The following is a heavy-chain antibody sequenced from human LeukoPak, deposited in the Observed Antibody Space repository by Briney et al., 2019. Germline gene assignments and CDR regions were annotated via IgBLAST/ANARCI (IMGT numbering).Heavy chain of an antibody. Sequence: ASVKVSCKDSGYTFTSYVISWVRQAPGQGLEWMGWIRAFNGNTNYAQKLRSRVTTTPDTSTRTAYMGLRRLRDAETPVYYSAKAGVVVLAYTDFWGQGTLVTVSS. V-gene: IGHV1-18*01. CDR3: AKAGVVVLAYTDF. D-gene: IGHD2-15*01. CDR2: IRAFNGNT. J-gene: IGHJ4*02. CDR1: GYTFTSYV.